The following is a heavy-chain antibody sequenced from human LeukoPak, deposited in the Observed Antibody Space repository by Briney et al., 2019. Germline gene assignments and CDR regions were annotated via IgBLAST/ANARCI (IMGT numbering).Heavy chain of an antibody. V-gene: IGHV4-61*02. Sequence: SQTLSLTCTVSGGSISSGSYYWSWIRQPAGKGLEWIGRIYTSGSTNYNPSLKSRVTISVDTSKNQFSLKLSSVTAADTAVYYCVGGRYWGQGTLVTFSS. CDR3: VGGRY. CDR1: GGSISSGSYY. D-gene: IGHD2-15*01. CDR2: IYTSGST. J-gene: IGHJ4*02.